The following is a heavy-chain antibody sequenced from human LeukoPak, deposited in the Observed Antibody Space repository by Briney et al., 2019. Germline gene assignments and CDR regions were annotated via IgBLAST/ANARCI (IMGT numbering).Heavy chain of an antibody. D-gene: IGHD5-24*01. CDR2: IRYDGSNK. J-gene: IGHJ4*02. CDR1: GFTFSSYG. CDR3: ARGGEMATTITPYFDY. Sequence: SGGSLRLSCAASGFTFSSYGMHWVRQAPGKGLEWVAFIRYDGSNKYYADSVKGRFTISRDNSKNTLYLQMNSLRAEDTAVFYCARGGEMATTITPYFDYWGQGTLVTVSS. V-gene: IGHV3-30*02.